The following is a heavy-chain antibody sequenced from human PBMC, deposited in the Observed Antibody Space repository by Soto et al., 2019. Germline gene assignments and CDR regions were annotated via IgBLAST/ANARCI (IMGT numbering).Heavy chain of an antibody. CDR3: ASDSGRGAFDI. Sequence: SSEIRSLTCTVSGGCISSYYWSWIRQPPGKGLEWIGYIYYSGSTNYNPSLKSRVTISVDTSKSQFSLKLSSVTAADTAVYYCASDSGRGAFDIWGQGTMVTVSS. CDR2: IYYSGST. V-gene: IGHV4-59*01. J-gene: IGHJ3*02. CDR1: GGCISSYY. D-gene: IGHD3-10*01.